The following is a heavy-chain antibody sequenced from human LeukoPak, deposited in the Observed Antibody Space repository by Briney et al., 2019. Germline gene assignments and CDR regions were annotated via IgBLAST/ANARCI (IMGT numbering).Heavy chain of an antibody. Sequence: PSETLSLTCTVSGGSFSSYYWSWIRQPAGKGLEWIGRIYTSGSTDYNPSLKSRVTMSVDTSKNQFSLKLTSVTAADTAVYYCARSRALELGYCSSTSCLTYFDYWGQGTLVTVSS. V-gene: IGHV4-4*07. CDR3: ARSRALELGYCSSTSCLTYFDY. D-gene: IGHD2-2*01. CDR2: IYTSGST. CDR1: GGSFSSYY. J-gene: IGHJ4*02.